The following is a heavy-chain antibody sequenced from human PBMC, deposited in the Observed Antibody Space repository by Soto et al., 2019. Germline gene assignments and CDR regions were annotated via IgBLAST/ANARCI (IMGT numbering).Heavy chain of an antibody. V-gene: IGHV3-23*01. CDR3: AKKDDFYTGYFDY. CDR2: ISGSGGST. Sequence: EVQLLESGGGLVQPGGSLRLSCAGSGFTFSNYAMSWVRQAPGKGLEWVSSISGSGGSTNYADSVKGRFTISRDNSKNTLYLQMNSLRADDTAVYYCAKKDDFYTGYFDYWGQGTLVTVSS. J-gene: IGHJ4*02. D-gene: IGHD1-1*01. CDR1: GFTFSNYA.